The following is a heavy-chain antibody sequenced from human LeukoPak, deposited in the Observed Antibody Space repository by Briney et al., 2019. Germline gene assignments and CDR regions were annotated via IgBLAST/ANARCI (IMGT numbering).Heavy chain of an antibody. Sequence: PGGSLRLSCGASGFTFGSYAMTWVRQAPGKGPEWVSGISGGGGSTFYADSVRGRFTVSRDNSKNTLYLQMDSLRVDDAAIYYCARDCDIAGSTTYFDYWGQGILVAVSS. CDR3: ARDCDIAGSTTYFDY. V-gene: IGHV3-23*01. CDR2: ISGGGGST. J-gene: IGHJ4*02. CDR1: GFTFGSYA. D-gene: IGHD1-26*01.